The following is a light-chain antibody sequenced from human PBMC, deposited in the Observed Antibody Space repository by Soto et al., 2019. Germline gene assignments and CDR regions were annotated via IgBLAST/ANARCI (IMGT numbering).Light chain of an antibody. Sequence: QSALTQPRSVSGSPGQSVTISCTGTSSDVGGYNYVSWYQQNPGKAPKLMIYDVSKRPSGVPDRFSGSKSGNTASLTISGLQAEEEADYYCCSYAGSYTVVFGGGTKLTVL. V-gene: IGLV2-11*01. CDR3: CSYAGSYTVV. CDR2: DVS. J-gene: IGLJ2*01. CDR1: SSDVGGYNY.